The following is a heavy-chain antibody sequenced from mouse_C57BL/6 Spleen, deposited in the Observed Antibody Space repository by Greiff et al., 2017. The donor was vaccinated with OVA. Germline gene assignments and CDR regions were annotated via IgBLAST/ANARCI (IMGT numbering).Heavy chain of an antibody. J-gene: IGHJ4*01. V-gene: IGHV1-20*01. CDR2: INPYNGDT. CDR3: ARTIVTTDYYAMYY. Sequence: VQLQQPGPELVKPGDSVKISCKASGYSFTGYFMNWVMQSHGKSLEWIGRINPYNGDTFSNQKFKGKATLTVDKSSSTAHMELRSLTSEDSAVYYCARTIVTTDYYAMYYWGKGTSVTVSS. D-gene: IGHD2-5*01. CDR1: GYSFTGYF.